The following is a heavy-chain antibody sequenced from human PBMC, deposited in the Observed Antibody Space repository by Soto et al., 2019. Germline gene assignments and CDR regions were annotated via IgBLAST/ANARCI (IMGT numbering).Heavy chain of an antibody. CDR2: INPSGGST. V-gene: IGHV1-46*01. CDR3: ARGGYYYGSGSRSFDY. Sequence: QVQLVQSGAEVKKPGASVKVSCKASGYTFTSYYMHWVRQAPGQGLEWMGIINPSGGSTSYAQKSQGRVTMHRDTSTSTVYMELSSLRSEDTAVYYCARGGYYYGSGSRSFDYWGQGTLVTVSS. D-gene: IGHD3-10*01. CDR1: GYTFTSYY. J-gene: IGHJ4*02.